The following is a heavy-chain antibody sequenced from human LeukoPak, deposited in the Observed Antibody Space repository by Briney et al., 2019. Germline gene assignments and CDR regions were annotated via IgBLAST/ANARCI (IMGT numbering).Heavy chain of an antibody. J-gene: IGHJ4*02. CDR1: GFTFSSYG. Sequence: PGRSLRLSCAASGFTFSSYGMHWVRQAPGKGPEWVAVTWYDGSNKYFADSVKGRFTISRDNSKNTMFLQMSSLRAEDTAVYYCARASAGPFPLDYWGQGTLVTVSS. V-gene: IGHV3-33*01. CDR2: TWYDGSNK. D-gene: IGHD6-13*01. CDR3: ARASAGPFPLDY.